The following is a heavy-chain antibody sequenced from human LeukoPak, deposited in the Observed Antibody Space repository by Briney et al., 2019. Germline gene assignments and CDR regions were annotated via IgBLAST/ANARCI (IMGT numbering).Heavy chain of an antibody. CDR2: ISGSGDYI. J-gene: IGHJ3*02. D-gene: IGHD6-19*01. Sequence: GGSLRLSCAASGFTFSSYSVNWVRQAPGKGLEWVSCISGSGDYIYYADSVKGRFTISRDSAKNSLFLQMHSLRGEDTAVYYCAKDPPGRSVAPDAAFDIWGQGTMVTVSS. CDR1: GFTFSSYS. CDR3: AKDPPGRSVAPDAAFDI. V-gene: IGHV3-21*04.